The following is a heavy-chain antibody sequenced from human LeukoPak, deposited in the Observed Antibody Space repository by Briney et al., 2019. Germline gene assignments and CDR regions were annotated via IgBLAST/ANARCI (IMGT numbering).Heavy chain of an antibody. D-gene: IGHD6-19*01. V-gene: IGHV3-48*02. CDR3: ARAKAVAGNWDFDY. J-gene: IGHJ4*02. CDR2: ISSSSIAI. Sequence: GGSLRLSCAASGFTFSSYGMHWVRQAPGKGLEWVSYISSSSIAIYYADSVKGRFTISRDNAENSLYLQMNSLRDEDTAVYYCARAKAVAGNWDFDYWGQGTLVTVSS. CDR1: GFTFSSYG.